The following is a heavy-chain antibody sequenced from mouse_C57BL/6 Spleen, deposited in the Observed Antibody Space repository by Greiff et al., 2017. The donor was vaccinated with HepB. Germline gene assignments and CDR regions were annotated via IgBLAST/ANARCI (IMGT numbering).Heavy chain of an antibody. CDR1: GYSFTGYY. V-gene: IGHV1-42*01. Sequence: VQLQQSGPELVKPGASVKISCKASGYSFTGYYMNWVKQSPEKSLEWIGEINPSTGGTTYNQKFKAKATLTVDKSSSTAYMQLKSLTSEDSAVYYCARVVLYGSRFDYWGQGTTLTVSS. J-gene: IGHJ2*01. CDR2: INPSTGGT. CDR3: ARVVLYGSRFDY. D-gene: IGHD1-1*01.